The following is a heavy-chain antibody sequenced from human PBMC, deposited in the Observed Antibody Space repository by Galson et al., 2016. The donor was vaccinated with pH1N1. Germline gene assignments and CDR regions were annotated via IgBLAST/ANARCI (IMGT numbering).Heavy chain of an antibody. CDR2: INQDGSRK. Sequence: SLRLSCAASGFIFSDYWMSWVRQAPGKGLGWVAKINQDGSRKYYVDSMKGRCTISRDNAENPLSLQMNSLRVEDTALYYCATEDYYTSLYWGQGILVTVSS. CDR1: GFIFSDYW. J-gene: IGHJ4*02. CDR3: ATEDYYTSLY. D-gene: IGHD1-26*01. V-gene: IGHV3-7*01.